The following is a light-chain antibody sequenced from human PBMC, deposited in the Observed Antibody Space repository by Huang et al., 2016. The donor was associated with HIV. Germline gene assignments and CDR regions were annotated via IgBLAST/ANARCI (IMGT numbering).Light chain of an antibody. CDR3: MQSLQTIT. V-gene: IGKV2-28*01. J-gene: IGKJ5*01. Sequence: DIVMTQSPLSLSVTPGEPASISCRSSQSLLHSKGYNYWDWYLQRLGQSPQLLIYLGSNRASGVPDRFSGSGSGTDFTLKISRVEAEDIGVYYCMQSLQTITFGQGTRLEIK. CDR1: QSLLHSKGYNY. CDR2: LGS.